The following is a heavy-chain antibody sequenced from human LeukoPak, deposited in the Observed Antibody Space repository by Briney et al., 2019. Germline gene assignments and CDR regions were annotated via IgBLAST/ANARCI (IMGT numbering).Heavy chain of an antibody. Sequence: GGSLRLPCGASGLPYSSYGITWLRQAPGKALEGVSAITGSGGSTLYAHSVKGRFTLSRDNSKNTLYLQMNSLRAEDTAVYSCANYFWSGYNDYWGQGTLVTVSS. V-gene: IGHV3-23*01. CDR3: ANYFWSGYNDY. CDR2: ITGSGGST. CDR1: GLPYSSYG. J-gene: IGHJ4*02. D-gene: IGHD3-3*01.